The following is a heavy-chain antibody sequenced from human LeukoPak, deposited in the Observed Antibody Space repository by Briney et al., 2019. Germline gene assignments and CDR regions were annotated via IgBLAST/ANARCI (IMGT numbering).Heavy chain of an antibody. Sequence: GESLKISCRASGYRFTDFWIGWVRQMPGKGLEWMGIIYPGDSDIRYSPSFQGQVTISADKSISTAYLQWSSLKASDTAMYYCARRGSSGYYYIFGSWGQGALVTVSS. D-gene: IGHD3-22*01. CDR1: GYRFTDFW. CDR2: IYPGDSDI. CDR3: ARRGSSGYYYIFGS. V-gene: IGHV5-51*01. J-gene: IGHJ4*02.